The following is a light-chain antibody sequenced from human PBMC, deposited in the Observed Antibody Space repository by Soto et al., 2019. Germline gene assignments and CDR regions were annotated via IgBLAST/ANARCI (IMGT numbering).Light chain of an antibody. J-gene: IGKJ1*01. V-gene: IGKV3-20*01. CDR3: QQCGSSPWT. Sequence: EIVMTQSPATLSVSPGERATLSCRASQSVSSNLAWYQQKPGQAPRLLIYGASTRATGIPDRFSGGGSGTDFTLTISRLEPEDFAVYYCQQCGSSPWTFGQGTKVEIK. CDR2: GAS. CDR1: QSVSSN.